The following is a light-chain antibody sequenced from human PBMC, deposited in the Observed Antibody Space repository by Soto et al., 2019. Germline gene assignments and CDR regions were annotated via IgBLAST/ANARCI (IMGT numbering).Light chain of an antibody. CDR3: SSYTTSSTLGV. V-gene: IGLV2-14*03. CDR1: SSDIGGYNF. Sequence: QSALTQPASVSGSPGQSITISCTGTSSDIGGYNFVSWYQHLPGKAPKLMIYDVSNRPSGVSNRFSGSKSGSTASLTISGLQAEDEAHYYCSSYTTSSTLGVFGGGTKLTV. CDR2: DVS. J-gene: IGLJ2*01.